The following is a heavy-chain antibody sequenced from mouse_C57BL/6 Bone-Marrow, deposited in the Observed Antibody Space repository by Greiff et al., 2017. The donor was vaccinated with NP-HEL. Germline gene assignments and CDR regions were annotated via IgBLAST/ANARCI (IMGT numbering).Heavy chain of an antibody. D-gene: IGHD2-5*01. J-gene: IGHJ2*01. CDR2: IDPETGGT. Sequence: LQESGAELVRPGASVTLSCKASGYTFTDYEMHWVKQTPVHGLEWIGAIDPETGGTAYNQKFKGKAILTADKSSSTAYMELRSLTSEDSAVYYCTRRYSNEGFDYWGQGTTLTVSS. CDR1: GYTFTDYE. V-gene: IGHV1-15*01. CDR3: TRRYSNEGFDY.